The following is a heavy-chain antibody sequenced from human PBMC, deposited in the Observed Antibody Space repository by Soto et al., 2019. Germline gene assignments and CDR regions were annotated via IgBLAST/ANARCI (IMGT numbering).Heavy chain of an antibody. Sequence: EVQLLESGGGLVQPGGSLRLSCAASGFTFSSYAMSWVRQAPGKGLEWVSAISGSGGSTYYADSVKGRFTISRDNSKNTLYLQMNSLRAEDTAXXXXXXGSGSYYGHYFDYWGQGTLVTVSS. D-gene: IGHD1-26*01. CDR3: XXGSGSYYGHYFDY. J-gene: IGHJ4*02. V-gene: IGHV3-23*01. CDR1: GFTFSSYA. CDR2: ISGSGGST.